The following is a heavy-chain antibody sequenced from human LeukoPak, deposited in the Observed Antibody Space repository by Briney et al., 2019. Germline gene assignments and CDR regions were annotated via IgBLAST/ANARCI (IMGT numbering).Heavy chain of an antibody. Sequence: GGSLRLSCAASGFTFSSYAMSWVRQAPGKGLEWVGRIKSKTDGGTTDYAAPVKGRFTISRDDSKNTLYLQMNSLKTEDTAVYYCTPEGAYYYYGMDVWGQGTTVTVSS. CDR3: TPEGAYYYYGMDV. CDR2: IKSKTDGGTT. CDR1: GFTFSSYA. V-gene: IGHV3-15*01. J-gene: IGHJ6*02.